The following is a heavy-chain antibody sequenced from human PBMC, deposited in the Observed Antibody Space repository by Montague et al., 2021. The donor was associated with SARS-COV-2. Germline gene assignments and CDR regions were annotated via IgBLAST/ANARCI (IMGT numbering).Heavy chain of an antibody. D-gene: IGHD6-13*01. Sequence: SETLSLTCTVFGDSISSSSKYWGWIRQPPGKGLEWIGSIYYSGSTYYNPSLKSRVTILVDTSKNQFSLKLSSVTAADTAVYYCARVGRRQLVWLSWMDVWGQGTTVTVSS. CDR2: IYYSGST. CDR1: GDSISSSSKY. J-gene: IGHJ6*02. V-gene: IGHV4-39*07. CDR3: ARVGRRQLVWLSWMDV.